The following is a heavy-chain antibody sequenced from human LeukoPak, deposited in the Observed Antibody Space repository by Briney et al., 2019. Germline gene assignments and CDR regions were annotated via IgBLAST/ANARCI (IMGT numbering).Heavy chain of an antibody. Sequence: SQTLSLTCTVSGGSISSGSYYWSWIRQPAGKGLEWIGHIYTSGSTNYNPSLKSRVTISVDTSKNQFSLKLSSVTATDTAVDYCARGGPYCSGGGCYSRTSNWFDPWGQGTLVTVSS. V-gene: IGHV4-61*09. CDR3: ARGGPYCSGGGCYSRTSNWFDP. CDR1: GGSISSGSYY. J-gene: IGHJ5*02. CDR2: IYTSGST. D-gene: IGHD2-15*01.